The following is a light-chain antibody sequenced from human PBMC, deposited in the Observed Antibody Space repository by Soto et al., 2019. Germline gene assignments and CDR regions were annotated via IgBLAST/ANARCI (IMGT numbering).Light chain of an antibody. Sequence: QSALTQPPAVSGAPGQRVTISCTGSSSNIGAGYDVHWYQQLPGTAPKLLIYGNNNRPSGVPDRFSGSKSGTSASLAVTGLQAEDEADYYSQSYDNSLSGSYVFGTGTKLTVL. CDR2: GNN. CDR1: SSNIGAGYD. CDR3: QSYDNSLSGSYV. J-gene: IGLJ1*01. V-gene: IGLV1-40*01.